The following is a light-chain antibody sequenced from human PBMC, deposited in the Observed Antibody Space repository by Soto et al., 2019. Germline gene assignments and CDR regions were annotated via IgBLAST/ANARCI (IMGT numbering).Light chain of an antibody. CDR2: AAS. CDR3: QQSYSTPWT. CDR1: QAISTW. Sequence: DIQMTQSPSSVSASVGDRVTITCRASQAISTWLAWYQQKPGKAPKLLIYAASNLQTGVPSRFSGSGSGTDFTLTISSLQPEDFATYYCQQSYSTPWTFGQGTKVEIK. V-gene: IGKV1D-12*01. J-gene: IGKJ1*01.